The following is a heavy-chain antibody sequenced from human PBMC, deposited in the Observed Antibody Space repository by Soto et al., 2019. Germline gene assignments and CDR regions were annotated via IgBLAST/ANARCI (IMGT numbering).Heavy chain of an antibody. CDR3: ARGRSSTSPYPIGY. V-gene: IGHV4-31*03. Sequence: QVQLQESGPGLVKPSQTLSLTCTVSGGSISSGGYYWSWIRQHPGKVLEWIGYIYYSGSTYYNPSLKSRVTISVDTSKNQFSLRLSSVTAADTAVYYCARGRSSTSPYPIGYWGQGTLVTVSS. CDR1: GGSISSGGYY. CDR2: IYYSGST. J-gene: IGHJ4*02. D-gene: IGHD2-2*01.